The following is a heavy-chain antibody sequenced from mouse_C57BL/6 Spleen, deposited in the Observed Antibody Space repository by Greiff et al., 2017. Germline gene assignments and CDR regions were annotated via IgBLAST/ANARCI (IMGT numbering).Heavy chain of an antibody. J-gene: IGHJ2*01. V-gene: IGHV1-64*01. CDR3: ARCNYDYGYYFDY. CDR2: IHPNSGST. CDR1: GYTFTSYW. D-gene: IGHD2-4*01. Sequence: VQLQQPGAELVKPGASVKLSCKASGYTFTSYWMHWVKQRPGQGLEWIGMIHPNSGSTNYNEKIKSKATLTVDKSSSTAHMQLSILTSEDSAVYYCARCNYDYGYYFDYWGQGTTLTVSS.